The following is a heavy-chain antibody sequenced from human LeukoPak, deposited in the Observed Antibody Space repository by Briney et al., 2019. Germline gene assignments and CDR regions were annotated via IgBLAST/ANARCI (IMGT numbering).Heavy chain of an antibody. V-gene: IGHV1-2*02. CDR1: GYTFIDYY. Sequence: ASVKVSCKASGYTFIDYYMHWVRQAPGQGLEWIGWISPNSGGTKYVQKFQGRVTMTRDTSITTVYMELSGLSFDDTAVYYCARGGGRYSVDYWGQGTLVIVSS. CDR2: ISPNSGGT. D-gene: IGHD1-26*01. J-gene: IGHJ4*02. CDR3: ARGGGRYSVDY.